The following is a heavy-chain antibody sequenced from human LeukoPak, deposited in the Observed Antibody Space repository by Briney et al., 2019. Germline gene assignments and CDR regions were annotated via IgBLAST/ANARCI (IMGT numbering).Heavy chain of an antibody. CDR3: ARDIPRVGATGH. CDR2: VGGGTDI. Sequence: PGGSLRLSCVASGFTFNVHGMTWVRQAPGEGLEWVSSVGGGTDIHYADSVKGRFTISRDNAKNSLYLQMNSLRAEDTAVYYCARDIPRVGATGHWGRGTLVTVSS. D-gene: IGHD1-26*01. CDR1: GFTFNVHG. V-gene: IGHV3-69-1*01. J-gene: IGHJ4*02.